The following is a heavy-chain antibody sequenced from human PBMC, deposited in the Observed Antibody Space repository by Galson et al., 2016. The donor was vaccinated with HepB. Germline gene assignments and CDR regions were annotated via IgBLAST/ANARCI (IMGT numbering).Heavy chain of an antibody. J-gene: IGHJ3*02. CDR1: GFTFSHYW. Sequence: SLRLSCAASGFTFSHYWMNWVRQAPGKGLEWVAIINQDGSEKYSVDSLKGRFTISRDNARNSLYLQMNSLRVEDTAVYYCARMRYSSGWLDGFDIWGQGTMVTVSS. V-gene: IGHV3-7*01. D-gene: IGHD6-19*01. CDR3: ARMRYSSGWLDGFDI. CDR2: INQDGSEK.